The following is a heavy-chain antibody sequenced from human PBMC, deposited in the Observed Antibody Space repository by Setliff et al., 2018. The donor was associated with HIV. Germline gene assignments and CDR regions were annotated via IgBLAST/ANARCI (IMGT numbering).Heavy chain of an antibody. CDR1: GYSFTSYW. D-gene: IGHD3-16*01. CDR2: IYPGDSDT. V-gene: IGHV5-51*01. Sequence: GESLKISCKGSGYSFTSYWIGWVRQMPGKGLEWMGIIYPGDSDTRYSPSFQGQVTISADKSISTAYLQWSSLKAADSAVFYCARGGRKDLADYWGQGTQVTVSS. CDR3: ARGGRKDLADY. J-gene: IGHJ4*02.